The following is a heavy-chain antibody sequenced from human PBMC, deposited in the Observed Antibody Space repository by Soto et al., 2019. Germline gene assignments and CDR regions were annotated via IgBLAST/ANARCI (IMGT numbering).Heavy chain of an antibody. Sequence: GGSLRLSCAATGFTFSNHAMSWVRRAAGKGLEWVSGISDAGERTYYADSVRGRFTVSRDNSKNTLYLQMNTLRAEDTAVYYCAKDYSSVWSRGIDVWGQGILVTVSS. CDR1: GFTFSNHA. D-gene: IGHD6-19*01. CDR2: ISDAGERT. V-gene: IGHV3-23*01. J-gene: IGHJ4*02. CDR3: AKDYSSVWSRGIDV.